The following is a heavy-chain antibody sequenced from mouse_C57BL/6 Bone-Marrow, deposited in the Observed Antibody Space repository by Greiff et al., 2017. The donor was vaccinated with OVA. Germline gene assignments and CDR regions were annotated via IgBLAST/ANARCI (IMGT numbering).Heavy chain of an antibody. V-gene: IGHV1-31*01. CDR3: ARRENGSSNTDAMDY. CDR1: GYSFTGYY. CDR2: IYPYNGVS. Sequence: VQLQQSGPELVKPGASVKISCKASGYSFTGYYMHWVKQSHGNILDWIGYIYPYNGVSSYNQKFKGKATLTVDKSSSTAYMELRSLTSEDSAVYDCARRENGSSNTDAMDYWGQGTSVTVSS. J-gene: IGHJ4*01. D-gene: IGHD1-1*01.